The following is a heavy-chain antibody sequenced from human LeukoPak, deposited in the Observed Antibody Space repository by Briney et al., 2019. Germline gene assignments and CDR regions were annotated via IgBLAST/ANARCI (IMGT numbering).Heavy chain of an antibody. CDR2: IYTSGST. CDR1: GGSISSYY. Sequence: SETLSLTCTVSGGSISSYYWSWIRQPPGKGLKWIGYIYTSGSTNYNPSLKSRVTISVDTSKNQFSLKLSSVTAADTAVYYCARWFGELAVRSHYYYYMDVWGKGTTVTVSS. J-gene: IGHJ6*03. CDR3: ARWFGELAVRSHYYYYMDV. D-gene: IGHD3-10*01. V-gene: IGHV4-4*09.